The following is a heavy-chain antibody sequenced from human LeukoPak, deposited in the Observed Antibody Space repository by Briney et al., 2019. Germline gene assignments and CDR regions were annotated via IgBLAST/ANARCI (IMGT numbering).Heavy chain of an antibody. Sequence: SETLSLTCTVSGGSISSSSYYWGWIRQPPGKGLEWIGSIYYSGSTYYNPSLKSRVTISVDTSKNQFSLKLSSVTVADTAVYYCAFPAPDSSGYYSRDYWGQGTLVTVSS. CDR3: AFPAPDSSGYYSRDY. CDR2: IYYSGST. D-gene: IGHD3-22*01. J-gene: IGHJ4*02. V-gene: IGHV4-39*01. CDR1: GGSISSSSYY.